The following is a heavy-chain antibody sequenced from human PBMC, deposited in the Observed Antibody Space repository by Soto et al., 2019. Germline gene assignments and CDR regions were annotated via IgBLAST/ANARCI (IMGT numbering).Heavy chain of an antibody. CDR1: NGSFSVYY. CDR3: ARDSTRRGACDI. CDR2: INHSGST. V-gene: IGHV4-34*01. D-gene: IGHD3-22*01. J-gene: IGHJ3*02. Sequence: SETLSLTCAVYNGSFSVYYWTWIRQTPGKGLEWIGEINHSGSTNYNPSLTSRVAISVDTSKNQFSLKLSSVTAADTAVYFCARDSTRRGACDIWGQGTMVTVSS.